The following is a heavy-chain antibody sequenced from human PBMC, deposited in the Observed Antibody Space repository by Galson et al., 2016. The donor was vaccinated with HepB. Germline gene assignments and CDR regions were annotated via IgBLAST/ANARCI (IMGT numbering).Heavy chain of an antibody. Sequence: SVKVSCKASGFSFSTYGFSWVRQAPGKGLEWMGWISAYNGNTNYAQKVQGRVTLTTDTSTSTAYMELRNLRYDDTAVYYCARQDSSGYSIWGQGTLVIVSS. J-gene: IGHJ3*02. CDR1: GFSFSTYG. CDR3: ARQDSSGYSI. D-gene: IGHD3-22*01. CDR2: ISAYNGNT. V-gene: IGHV1-18*01.